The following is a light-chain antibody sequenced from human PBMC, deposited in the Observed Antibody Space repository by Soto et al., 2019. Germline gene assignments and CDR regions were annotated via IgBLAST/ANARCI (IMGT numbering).Light chain of an antibody. CDR2: DAS. CDR3: QQYHSYWT. Sequence: DIQMTQSPSSLSASIGDRVTITCRAIQSISSALNWYQHKPGKAPKFLIYDASTLESGVPSRFSGSGSGTEFTLTISSLQPDDFSTYYCQQYHSYWTFGQGTKVDIK. CDR1: QSISSA. J-gene: IGKJ1*01. V-gene: IGKV1-5*01.